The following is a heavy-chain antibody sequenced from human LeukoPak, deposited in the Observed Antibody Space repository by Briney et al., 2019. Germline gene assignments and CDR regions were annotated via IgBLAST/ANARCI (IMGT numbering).Heavy chain of an antibody. Sequence: GESLKISCKGSGYNFTSYWIGWVRQMPGKGLEWMGIIYPGDSDTRYSPSFQGQVTMSADTSLSTAYLPWSSLKASDTAMYYCARRGSGSYYRDFFDYWGQGTLATVSS. CDR2: IYPGDSDT. J-gene: IGHJ4*02. D-gene: IGHD3-10*01. CDR3: ARRGSGSYYRDFFDY. CDR1: GYNFTSYW. V-gene: IGHV5-51*01.